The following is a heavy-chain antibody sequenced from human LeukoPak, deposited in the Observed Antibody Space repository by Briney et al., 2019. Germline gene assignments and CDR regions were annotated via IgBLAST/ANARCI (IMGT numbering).Heavy chain of an antibody. V-gene: IGHV1-46*01. CDR1: GYTFTSYY. D-gene: IGHD3-16*01. CDR3: ARSRLWSPRDAFDI. J-gene: IGHJ3*02. CDR2: INPSGGST. Sequence: GASVKVSCKASGYTFTSYYIHWVRQAPGQGLEWMRMINPSGGSTTYAQKFQGRVTMTRDMSTSTVYMELSSLRSEDTAVYYCARSRLWSPRDAFDIWAQGTMVTVSS.